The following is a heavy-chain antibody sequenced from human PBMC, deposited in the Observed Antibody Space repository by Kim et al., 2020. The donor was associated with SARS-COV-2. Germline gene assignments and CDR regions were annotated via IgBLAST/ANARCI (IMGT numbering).Heavy chain of an antibody. Sequence: ASVKVSCKASGYTFTGYYMHWVRQAPGQGLEWKGWINPNSGGTNYAQKFQGWVTMTRDTSISTAYMELSRLRSDDTAVYYCASATVGATGSDFDYWGQGTLVTVSS. D-gene: IGHD1-26*01. V-gene: IGHV1-2*04. CDR2: INPNSGGT. J-gene: IGHJ4*02. CDR1: GYTFTGYY. CDR3: ASATVGATGSDFDY.